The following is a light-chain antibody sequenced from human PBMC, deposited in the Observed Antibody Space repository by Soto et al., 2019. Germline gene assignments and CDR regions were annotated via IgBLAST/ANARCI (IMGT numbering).Light chain of an antibody. CDR2: GAS. CDR1: QGIGTE. CDR3: LQDFSYSRT. Sequence: AIQMTQSPSSLSASVGDRVTITCRASQGIGTELGWYQLKPGKAPKLLVYGASTLQSGVLPRFSGSGSGTDCTLTISSLQPDDFATYYCLQDFSYSRTFGQGTKVEIK. J-gene: IGKJ1*01. V-gene: IGKV1-6*02.